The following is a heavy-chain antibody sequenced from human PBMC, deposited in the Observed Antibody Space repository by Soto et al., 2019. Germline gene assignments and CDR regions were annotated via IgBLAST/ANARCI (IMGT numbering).Heavy chain of an antibody. V-gene: IGHV4-59*01. Sequence: SETLSLTCTVSGGSISSYYWSWIRQPPGKGLEWIGYIYSSGSTNYNPSLKGRVTMSLDTSKNQVSLNVTSVPAADTAVYYYAATPRYWGQGRLVTVSP. J-gene: IGHJ4*02. CDR1: GGSISSYY. CDR2: IYSSGST. CDR3: AATPRY. D-gene: IGHD1-26*01.